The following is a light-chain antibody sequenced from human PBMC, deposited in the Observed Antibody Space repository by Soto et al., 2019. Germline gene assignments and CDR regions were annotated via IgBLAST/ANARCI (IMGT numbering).Light chain of an antibody. Sequence: QSVLTQPPSASGTPVQRVTISCSGSSSNIGSNYVYWYQQLPGTAPKLLIYRNNQRPSGVPDRFSGSKSGTSASLAISGLRSEDEADYYCAAWDDSLSGSGVFGTGTKVTV. CDR1: SSNIGSNY. CDR2: RNN. V-gene: IGLV1-47*01. CDR3: AAWDDSLSGSGV. J-gene: IGLJ1*01.